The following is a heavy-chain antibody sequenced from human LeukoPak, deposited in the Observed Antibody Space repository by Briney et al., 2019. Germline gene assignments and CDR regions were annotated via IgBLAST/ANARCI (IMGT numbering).Heavy chain of an antibody. V-gene: IGHV3-30*02. J-gene: IGHJ4*02. D-gene: IGHD6-13*01. CDR2: IRSDGTNK. CDR1: GFTFSTYG. CDR3: ARDQGAAAGDYFDY. Sequence: GGSLRLSCAASGFTFSTYGMHWVRQAPGKGLEWVAFIRSDGTNKYYADSVKGRFTISRDKSKNTLFLQMNSLRAEDTAVYYCARDQGAAAGDYFDYRAREPWSPSPQ.